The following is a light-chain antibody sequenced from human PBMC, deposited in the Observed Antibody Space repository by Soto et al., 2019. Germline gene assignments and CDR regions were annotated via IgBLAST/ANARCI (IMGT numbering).Light chain of an antibody. CDR1: QYINNH. CDR3: QHYNSYSEA. J-gene: IGKJ1*01. Sequence: DIQMTQSPSSLSASIGDRVTITRRASQYINNHLNWYRQKPGKAPELLIYAASSLQSGVPSRFSGSGSGTDFTLTITSLQPEDFATYSCQHYNSYSEAFGQGTKVDIK. CDR2: AAS. V-gene: IGKV1-39*01.